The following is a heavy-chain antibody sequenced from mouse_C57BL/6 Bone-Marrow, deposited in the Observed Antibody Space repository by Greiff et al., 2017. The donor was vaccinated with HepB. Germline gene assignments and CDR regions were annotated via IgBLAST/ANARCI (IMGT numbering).Heavy chain of an antibody. J-gene: IGHJ2*01. CDR2: ISYSGST. CDR1: GYSITSDY. D-gene: IGHD2-3*01. Sequence: DVHLVESGPGLAKPSQTLSLTCSVTGYSITSDYWNWIRKFPGNKLEYIGYISYSGSTYYNQSLKIRSSITRDTSKNQYYLQLNYVTTEDTATYYYARLLGLLRYFDYWGQGTTLTVSS. CDR3: ARLLGLLRYFDY. V-gene: IGHV3-8*01.